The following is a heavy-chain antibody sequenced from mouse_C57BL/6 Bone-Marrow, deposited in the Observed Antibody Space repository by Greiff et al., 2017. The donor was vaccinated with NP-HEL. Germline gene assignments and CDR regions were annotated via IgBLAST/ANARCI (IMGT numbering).Heavy chain of an antibody. J-gene: IGHJ2*01. V-gene: IGHV5-6*02. D-gene: IGHD4-1*01. CDR3: AIRDWQYFDY. CDR2: ISSGGSYT. Sequence: EVKLVESGGDLVKPGGSLKLSCAASGFTFSSYGMSWVRQTPDKRLEWVATISSGGSYTYYPDSVKGRFTISRDNAKNTLYLQMSSLEFEDTAMYYCAIRDWQYFDYWGQGTTLTVSS. CDR1: GFTFSSYG.